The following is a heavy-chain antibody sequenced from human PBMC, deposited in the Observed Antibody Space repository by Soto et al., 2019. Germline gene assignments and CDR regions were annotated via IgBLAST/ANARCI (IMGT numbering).Heavy chain of an antibody. CDR3: ATAGLTGTV. CDR1: GFTFSSYE. CDR2: ISVSGTMR. V-gene: IGHV3-48*03. D-gene: IGHD3-9*01. Sequence: GGSLRLSCAPSGFTFSSYEMNWVRQAPGKGLEWVSYISVSGTMRFYADAVKGRFTIFRDNTKKILYLQMNSLRAEDTALYYCATAGLTGTVWGQGTTVTVSS. J-gene: IGHJ6*02.